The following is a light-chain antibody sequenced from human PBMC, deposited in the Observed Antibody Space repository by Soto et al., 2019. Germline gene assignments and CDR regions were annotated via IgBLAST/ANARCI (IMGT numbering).Light chain of an antibody. V-gene: IGKV3-15*01. CDR1: QSVSNN. J-gene: IGKJ1*01. CDR2: GAS. Sequence: EIVMSQSPATLSVSPGERATLSCRASQSVSNNLAWYQQKPGQAPRLLIYGASTRATGIPARFSGSGSGTEFTLTISSLQSEDFAVYYCQQYNNWPPWTFGQGTKVEIK. CDR3: QQYNNWPPWT.